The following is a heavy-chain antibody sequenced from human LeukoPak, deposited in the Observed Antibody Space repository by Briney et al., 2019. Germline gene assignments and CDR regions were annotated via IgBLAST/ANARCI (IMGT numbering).Heavy chain of an antibody. V-gene: IGHV5-51*01. CDR2: IYPGHSDT. D-gene: IGHD1-26*01. CDR1: GYSFTIYW. J-gene: IGHJ3*02. Sequence: GESLKISCKGSGYSFTIYWIGWARQMPGKGLEWMGIIYPGHSDTRYSPSFQGQVTISADKSISTAYLQWSSLKASDTAMYYCARQVLAGSSDAFYIWGQGTMVTVSS. CDR3: ARQVLAGSSDAFYI.